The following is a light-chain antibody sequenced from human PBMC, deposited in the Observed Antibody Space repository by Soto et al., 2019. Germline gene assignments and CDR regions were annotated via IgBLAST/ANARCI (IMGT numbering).Light chain of an antibody. J-gene: IGKJ1*01. CDR2: KAS. CDR3: QQYNSDSGT. V-gene: IGKV1-5*03. CDR1: QSISSW. Sequence: DIQMTQSPSTLSASVGDRVTITCRASQSISSWLAWYQQKPGKAPKLLIYKASSLQSGVPSRFSGSGSGTEFTLTISSLQPDDFATYYCQQYNSDSGTFGQGTKVELQ.